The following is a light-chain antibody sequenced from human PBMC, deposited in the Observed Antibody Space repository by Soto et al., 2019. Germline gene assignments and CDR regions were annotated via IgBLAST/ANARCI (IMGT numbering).Light chain of an antibody. J-gene: IGLJ2*01. CDR3: QSYDSSLSVV. CDR1: SSNIGAGYD. Sequence: QSVLTQPPSVSGAPGQRVTISCTGDSSNIGAGYDVHWYQQLPGTAPKLLIYVNINRPSGVPDRFSASRSDSSASLAITVLQAEDEADYYCQSYDSSLSVVFGGGTKVTVL. CDR2: VNI. V-gene: IGLV1-40*01.